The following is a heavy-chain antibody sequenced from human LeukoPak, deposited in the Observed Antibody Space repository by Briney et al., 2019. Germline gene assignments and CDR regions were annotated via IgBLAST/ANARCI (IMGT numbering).Heavy chain of an antibody. CDR3: AELGITMIGCV. Sequence: GRSLRLSCAASGFTFSSYAMHWVRQAPGKGLEWVSYISSSGSTIYYADSVKGRFTISRDNAKNSLYLQMNSLRAEDTAVYYCAELGITMIGCVWGKGTTVTISS. CDR2: ISSSGSTI. V-gene: IGHV3-48*03. CDR1: GFTFSSYA. J-gene: IGHJ6*04. D-gene: IGHD3-10*02.